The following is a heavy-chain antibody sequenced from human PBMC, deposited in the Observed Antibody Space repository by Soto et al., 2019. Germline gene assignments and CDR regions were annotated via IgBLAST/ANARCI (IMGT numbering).Heavy chain of an antibody. V-gene: IGHV3-23*01. D-gene: IGHD1-26*01. J-gene: IGHJ4*02. CDR2: ISGSGVST. Sequence: GGSLRLPWAASGFTFSNYAISRILQAPGKGLEWVSAISGSGVSTYYADSVKGRFTISRDNSKNTLHLQMNSLRAENPAVYYCAKDTWVAYLDYRGQGPLVSASS. CDR3: AKDTWVAYLDY. CDR1: GFTFSNYA.